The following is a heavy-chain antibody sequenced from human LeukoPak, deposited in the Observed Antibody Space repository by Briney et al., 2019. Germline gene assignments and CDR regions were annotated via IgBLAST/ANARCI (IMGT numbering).Heavy chain of an antibody. Sequence: GGSLRLSCAASGSTLSSYAMRWVRQAPGKGLEWVSGISGSGGSTYYADSVKGRFTISRDNSKNTLYLQMNSLRAEDTAVYYCAKGAASEYYLDSWGQGTLVTVSS. J-gene: IGHJ4*02. CDR1: GSTLSSYA. D-gene: IGHD6-25*01. CDR2: ISGSGGST. CDR3: AKGAASEYYLDS. V-gene: IGHV3-23*01.